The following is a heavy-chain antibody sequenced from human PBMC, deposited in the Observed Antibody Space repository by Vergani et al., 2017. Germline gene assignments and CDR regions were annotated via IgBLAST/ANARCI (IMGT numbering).Heavy chain of an antibody. V-gene: IGHV4-39*07. D-gene: IGHD2-2*01. CDR1: GASIRSSNYY. CDR2: IYTSGST. CDR3: ARGYCSSTSCFDDP. Sequence: QLQLQESGPGLVKPSATLSLTCSVSGASIRSSNYYWGWIRQPPGKGLEWIASIYTSGSTNYNPSLKSRVTMSVDTSKNQFSLKLSSVTAADTAVYYCARGYCSSTSCFDDPWGQGTLVTVSS. J-gene: IGHJ5*02.